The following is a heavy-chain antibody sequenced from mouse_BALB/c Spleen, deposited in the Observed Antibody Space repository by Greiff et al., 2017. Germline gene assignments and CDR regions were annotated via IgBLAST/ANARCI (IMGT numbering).Heavy chain of an antibody. J-gene: IGHJ2*01. CDR1: GYTFTSYW. CDR3: ARRPDYYGSSYDGFDY. D-gene: IGHD1-1*01. Sequence: QVQLQQSGAELVKPGASVKLSCKASGYTFTSYWMHWVKQRPGQGLEWIGEIDPSDSYTNYNQKFKGKATLTVDKSSSTAYMQLSSLTSEDSAVYYCARRPDYYGSSYDGFDYWGQGTTLTVSS. V-gene: IGHV1-69*02. CDR2: IDPSDSYT.